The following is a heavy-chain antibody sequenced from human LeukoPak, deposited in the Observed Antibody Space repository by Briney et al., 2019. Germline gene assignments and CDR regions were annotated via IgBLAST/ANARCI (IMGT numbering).Heavy chain of an antibody. Sequence: SETLSLTCTVSGYSISSGYYWGWIRQPPGKGLEWIGSIYHSGSTYYNPSLKSRVTISVDTSKNQFSLKLSSVTAADTAVYYCARDETYYYEYWGQGTLVTVSS. CDR2: IYHSGST. CDR1: GYSISSGYY. V-gene: IGHV4-38-2*02. J-gene: IGHJ4*02. CDR3: ARDETYYYEY.